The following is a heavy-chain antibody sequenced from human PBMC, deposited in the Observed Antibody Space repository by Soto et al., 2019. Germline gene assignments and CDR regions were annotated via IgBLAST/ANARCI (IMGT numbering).Heavy chain of an antibody. J-gene: IGHJ6*02. CDR2: LSGSGDKT. V-gene: IGHV3-23*01. Sequence: PGGSLRLPCGASGFTFANHAMSWVRQAPGKGPEWVSGLSGSGDKTYYADSVKGRFTISRDNSKNTLSLQMISLRAEDTAIYYCVKDWSGNNCPCMDVWGQGTTVTVSS. CDR3: VKDWSGNNCPCMDV. CDR1: GFTFANHA. D-gene: IGHD3-3*01.